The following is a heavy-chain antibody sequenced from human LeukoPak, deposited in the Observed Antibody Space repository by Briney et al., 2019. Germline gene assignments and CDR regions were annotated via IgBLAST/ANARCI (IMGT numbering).Heavy chain of an antibody. CDR2: IKQDGDEK. Sequence: GGSLRLSCAASGFTFAGYWMTWVRQAPGKGLEWVANIKQDGDEKYYVDSVKGRFTISRDNAKNSLYLQMNSLRVEDTAVYYCARYLFDPWGQGTLVTVSS. CDR3: ARYLFDP. D-gene: IGHD2-2*01. V-gene: IGHV3-7*01. J-gene: IGHJ5*02. CDR1: GFTFAGYW.